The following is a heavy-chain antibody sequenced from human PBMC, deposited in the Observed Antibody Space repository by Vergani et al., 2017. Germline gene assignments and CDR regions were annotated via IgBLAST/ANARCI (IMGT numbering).Heavy chain of an antibody. CDR2: IDFSSSYI. CDR3: ARSSGWYGSGFQH. Sequence: EVQLVESGGGLVKPGGSLRLSCAASGFTLSRFSMNWVRQAPGKGLEWASSIDFSSSYIYYADSVKGRFTISRDNAKNSLYLQRNSLGAEDTAVYYCARSSGWYGSGFQHWGQGTLVTVSS. CDR1: GFTLSRFS. D-gene: IGHD6-19*01. J-gene: IGHJ1*01. V-gene: IGHV3-21*04.